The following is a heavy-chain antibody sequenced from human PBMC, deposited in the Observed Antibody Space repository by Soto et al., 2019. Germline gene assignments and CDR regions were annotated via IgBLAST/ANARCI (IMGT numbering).Heavy chain of an antibody. J-gene: IGHJ6*02. CDR3: AKGSARFLEWLYPDV. CDR1: GFTFSSYS. D-gene: IGHD3-3*01. V-gene: IGHV3-48*02. Sequence: PGGSLRLSCAASGFTFSSYSMNWVRQAPGKGLEWVSYISSSSSTIYYADSVKGRFTISRDNAKNSLYLQMNSLRDEDTAVYYCAKGSARFLEWLYPDVCGQGATVTVSS. CDR2: ISSSSSTI.